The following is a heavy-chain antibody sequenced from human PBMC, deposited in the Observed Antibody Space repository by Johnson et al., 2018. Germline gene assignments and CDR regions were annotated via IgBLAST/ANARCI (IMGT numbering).Heavy chain of an antibody. J-gene: IGHJ3*02. CDR3: AKDFWGGAFDI. V-gene: IGHV3-11*01. Sequence: QVQLVESGGGLVKPGGSLRLSCAASGFTFSDYYMSWIRQAPGKGLEWVSYISSIGRTIYYAASVKGRFTISRDNSTNTLYWQMNSLRGEETAVYYCAKDFWGGAFDIWGQGTMVTVSS. D-gene: IGHD3-16*01. CDR2: ISSIGRTI. CDR1: GFTFSDYY.